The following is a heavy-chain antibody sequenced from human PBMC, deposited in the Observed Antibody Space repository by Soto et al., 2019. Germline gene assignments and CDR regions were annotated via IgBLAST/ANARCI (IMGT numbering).Heavy chain of an antibody. V-gene: IGHV4-59*08. D-gene: IGHD5-18*01. Sequence: QVQLQESGPGLVKPSETLSLTCPVSGGSISSYYWSWIRQPPGKGLEWIGYVYYSGSTGYNPSLKTRVTISAETSKNPLSRNLSSVAAADTAVYYCARWGVDTAMVTEWFDPWGQGPLVTVS. CDR3: ARWGVDTAMVTEWFDP. J-gene: IGHJ5*02. CDR1: GGSISSYY. CDR2: VYYSGST.